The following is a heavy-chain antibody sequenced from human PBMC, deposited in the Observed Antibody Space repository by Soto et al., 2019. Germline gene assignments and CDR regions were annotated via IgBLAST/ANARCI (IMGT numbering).Heavy chain of an antibody. Sequence: SETLSLTCTVSGGSISSYYWSWIRQPPGKGLEWIGYIYYSGSTNYNPSLKSRVTISVDTSKNQFSLKLSSVTAADTAVYYCARDPRGSTSSSGGWFDPWGQGTLVTVSS. J-gene: IGHJ5*02. CDR2: IYYSGST. V-gene: IGHV4-59*01. CDR1: GGSISSYY. CDR3: ARDPRGSTSSSGGWFDP. D-gene: IGHD2-2*01.